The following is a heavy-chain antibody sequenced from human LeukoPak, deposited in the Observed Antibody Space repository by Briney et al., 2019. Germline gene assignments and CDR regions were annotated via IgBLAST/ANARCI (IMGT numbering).Heavy chain of an antibody. CDR1: GGTFTMYA. V-gene: IGHV1-69*13. J-gene: IGHJ4*02. CDR3: ARAYSGYDFFDY. D-gene: IGHD5-12*01. CDR2: IIRIFGTA. Sequence: SVKVSCKASGGTFTMYAFSWVRQPPGQGLGWMGGIIRIFGTANYAQKFQGRVTITADESTSTAYMEVSSLRSEDTAVYYCARAYSGYDFFDYWGQGILVTVSS.